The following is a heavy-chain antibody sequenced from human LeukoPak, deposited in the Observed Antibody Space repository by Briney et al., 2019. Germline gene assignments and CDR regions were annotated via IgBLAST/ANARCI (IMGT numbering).Heavy chain of an antibody. CDR1: GFTFSNYW. CDR2: ITPDGSGT. J-gene: IGHJ1*01. V-gene: IGHV3-74*01. D-gene: IGHD2-2*01. CDR3: ATYSSSNGREFQY. Sequence: GGSLRLSCAASGFTFSNYWMHWVRQAPGEGLVWLSGITPDGSGTRYVDSVKGRFTISRDNAKNSLYLQMNSLRAEDTAVYYCATYSSSNGREFQYWGQGTLVTVSS.